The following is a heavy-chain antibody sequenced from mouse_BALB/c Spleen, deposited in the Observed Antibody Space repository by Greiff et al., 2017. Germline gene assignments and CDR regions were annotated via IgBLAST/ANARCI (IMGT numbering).Heavy chain of an antibody. CDR3: AREGNYYAMDY. Sequence: EVQLQQSGPGLVKPSQSLSLTCTVTGYSITSDYAWNWIRQFPGNKLEWMGYISYSGSTSYNPSLKSRISITRDTSKNQFLLQLNSVTTEDTATYYCAREGNYYAMDYWGQGTSVTVSS. V-gene: IGHV3-2*02. CDR1: GYSITSDYA. CDR2: ISYSGST. J-gene: IGHJ4*01.